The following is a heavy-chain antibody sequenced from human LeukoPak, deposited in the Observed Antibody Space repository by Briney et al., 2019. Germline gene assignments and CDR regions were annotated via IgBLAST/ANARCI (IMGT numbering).Heavy chain of an antibody. CDR1: GYTFINYG. J-gene: IGHJ2*01. D-gene: IGHD5-12*01. Sequence: ASMKVSCKASGYTFINYGFSWVRQAPGRGLEWMGWISAYNGNTNYLQKFQGRVTMTTDTSTNTVYMELRSLRSDDTAVYYCARVSTNSRVAGYDPQWYFDLWGRGTPVTVSP. CDR2: ISAYNGNT. V-gene: IGHV1-18*04. CDR3: ARVSTNSRVAGYDPQWYFDL.